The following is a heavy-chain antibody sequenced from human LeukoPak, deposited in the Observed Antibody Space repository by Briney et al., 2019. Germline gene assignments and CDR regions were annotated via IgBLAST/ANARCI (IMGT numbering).Heavy chain of an antibody. Sequence: GGSLRLSCAASGFAFRSYWMTWVRQAPGKGLEWVANIRPDGSGKKYVDSVKGRFTISRDNANNALFLQMKGLRVEDTAVYYCSSQPAVLDLDCWGQGALVTVSS. CDR2: IRPDGSGK. CDR1: GFAFRSYW. D-gene: IGHD2/OR15-2a*01. J-gene: IGHJ4*02. V-gene: IGHV3-7*01. CDR3: SSQPAVLDLDC.